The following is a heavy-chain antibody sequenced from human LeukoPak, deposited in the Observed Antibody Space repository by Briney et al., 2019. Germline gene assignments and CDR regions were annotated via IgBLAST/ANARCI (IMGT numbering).Heavy chain of an antibody. J-gene: IGHJ4*02. CDR2: IWYDGSDK. CDR1: GFTFSSYG. D-gene: IGHD1-7*01. Sequence: GGSLRLSCAASGFTFSSYGMHWVRQAPGKGLEWVAVIWYDGSDKYYADSVKGRFTISRDNSKNSLYLQMNSLRAEDTAVYYCEREMGWNYGDYWGQGTLVTVSS. V-gene: IGHV3-33*01. CDR3: EREMGWNYGDY.